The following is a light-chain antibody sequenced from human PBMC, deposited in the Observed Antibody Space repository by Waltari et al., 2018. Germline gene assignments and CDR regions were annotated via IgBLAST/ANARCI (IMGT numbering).Light chain of an antibody. CDR1: QDISNY. J-gene: IGKJ2*01. Sequence: DIQMTQSPSSLSASVGDRVTITCQATQDISNYLNWHQQKPGKAPKLLIQDASNFETGVPSRFSGSGSGTDFTFTISSLQPEDVATYFCQQYENLPYTFGQGTKLEIK. CDR2: DAS. CDR3: QQYENLPYT. V-gene: IGKV1-33*01.